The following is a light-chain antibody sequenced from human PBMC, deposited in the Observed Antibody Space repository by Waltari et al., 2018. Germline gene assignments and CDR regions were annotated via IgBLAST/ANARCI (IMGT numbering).Light chain of an antibody. CDR1: QTINKF. CDR2: SAS. CDR3: QQTYSIPYT. Sequence: DIQMTQSLSSLSASIGDKNTISCRANQTINKFLNWYQQKGSKAPKLLIFSASSLQSGVPLSFSGSGSGTDFTLTISSLQPEDFATYYCQQTYSIPYTFGQGTNLEI. J-gene: IGKJ2*01. V-gene: IGKV1-39*01.